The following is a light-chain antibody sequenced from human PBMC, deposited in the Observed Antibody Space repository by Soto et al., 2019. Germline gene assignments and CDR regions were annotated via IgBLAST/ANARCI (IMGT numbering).Light chain of an antibody. V-gene: IGLV1-40*01. J-gene: IGLJ1*01. CDR1: SSNIGAGYD. CDR2: GNS. Sequence: QSVLTQPPSVSGAPGQRVTISCTGSSSNIGAGYDVHWYQQLPGTAPKLLIYGNSNRPSGVPDRFSGSKSGTSASLAITGLHAEDEADYYCQSYASSLSGSYVFGTGTKVTVL. CDR3: QSYASSLSGSYV.